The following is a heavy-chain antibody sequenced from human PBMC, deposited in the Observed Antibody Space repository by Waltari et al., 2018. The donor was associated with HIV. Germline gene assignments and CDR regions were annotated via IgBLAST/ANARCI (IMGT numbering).Heavy chain of an antibody. CDR2: IYSGGST. Sequence: EVQLVESGGGLVQPGGSLRLSCAASGFTVSSKYMSWVRQAPGKGLEWGSVIYSGGSTYYADSVKGIFTISRDNSKNTLYLQMNSLRAEDTAVYYCASIAYCGGDCYPRGMDVWGQGTTVTVSS. CDR3: ASIAYCGGDCYPRGMDV. V-gene: IGHV3-66*01. D-gene: IGHD2-21*02. J-gene: IGHJ6*02. CDR1: GFTVSSKY.